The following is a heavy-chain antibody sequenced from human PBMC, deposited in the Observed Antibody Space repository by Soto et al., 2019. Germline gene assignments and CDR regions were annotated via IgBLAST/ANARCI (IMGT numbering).Heavy chain of an antibody. CDR3: AKDHPIAVATPYYFDY. J-gene: IGHJ4*02. Sequence: GGSLRLSCAASGFTFSSYAMSWVRQAPGKGLEWVSAISGSGGSTYYADSVKGRFTISRDNSKNTLYLQMNSLRAEDTAVYYCAKDHPIAVATPYYFDYWGQGTLVTVSS. CDR1: GFTFSSYA. D-gene: IGHD6-19*01. CDR2: ISGSGGST. V-gene: IGHV3-23*01.